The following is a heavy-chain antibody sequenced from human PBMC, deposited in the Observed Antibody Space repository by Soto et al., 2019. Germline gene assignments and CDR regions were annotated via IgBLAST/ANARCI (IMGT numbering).Heavy chain of an antibody. CDR1: GYTFSDYY. J-gene: IGHJ5*02. D-gene: IGHD6-13*01. CDR2: INPNSGAT. CDR3: AREGMAAADVNWFDP. V-gene: IGHV1-2*04. Sequence: ASVKVSCKASGYTFSDYYMHWVRQAPGQGPEWLGWINPNSGATNYAQKFQGWITMTRDTSISTAYMELSRLRSDDTAVYYCAREGMAAADVNWFDPWGQGTLVTVS.